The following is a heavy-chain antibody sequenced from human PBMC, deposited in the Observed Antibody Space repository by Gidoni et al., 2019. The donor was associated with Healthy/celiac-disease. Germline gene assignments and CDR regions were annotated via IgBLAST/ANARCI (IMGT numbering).Heavy chain of an antibody. V-gene: IGHV3-48*02. Sequence: EVQLVESGGGLVQPGGSLRLSCAASGFTFSSYRMNWVRQAPGKGLEWVSYISSSSSTIYYADSVKGRFTISRDNAKNSLYLQMNSLRDEDTAVYYCARAGTWIQLRLENGMDVWGQGTTVTVSS. D-gene: IGHD5-18*01. J-gene: IGHJ6*02. CDR2: ISSSSSTI. CDR3: ARAGTWIQLRLENGMDV. CDR1: GFTFSSYR.